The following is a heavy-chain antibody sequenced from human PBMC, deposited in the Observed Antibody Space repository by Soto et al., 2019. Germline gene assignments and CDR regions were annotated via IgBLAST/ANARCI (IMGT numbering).Heavy chain of an antibody. CDR3: ARDMGYSYGLRRWFDP. V-gene: IGHV1-2*04. CDR2: LNPNSGDA. J-gene: IGHJ5*02. D-gene: IGHD5-18*01. CDR1: GYTFTGYY. Sequence: ASVKVSCKASGYTFTGYYIHWMRQAPGQGLEWMGWLNPNSGDADYTQKFQGWVTMTRDTSISTAYMELSRLRSDDTAVYYCARDMGYSYGLRRWFDPWGQGTLVTVSS.